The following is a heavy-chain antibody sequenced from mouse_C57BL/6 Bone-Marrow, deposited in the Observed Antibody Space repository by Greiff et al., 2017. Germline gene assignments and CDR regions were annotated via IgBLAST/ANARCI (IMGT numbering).Heavy chain of an antibody. V-gene: IGHV1-50*01. CDR3: ARSPYGSSRDVDY. J-gene: IGHJ2*01. Sequence: QVQLQQPGAELVKPGASVKLSCKASGYTFTSYWMQWVKQRPGQGLEWIGEIDPSDSYTNYNQKFKGKATLTVDTSSSTAYMQLRSLTSEDSADYCGARSPYGSSRDVDYWGQGTTLTVSA. CDR1: GYTFTSYW. CDR2: IDPSDSYT. D-gene: IGHD1-1*01.